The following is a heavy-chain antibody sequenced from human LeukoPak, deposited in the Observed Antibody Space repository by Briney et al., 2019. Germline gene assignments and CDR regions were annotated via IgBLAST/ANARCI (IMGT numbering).Heavy chain of an antibody. V-gene: IGHV4-38-2*01. J-gene: IGHJ5*02. CDR1: GYSISSGYY. CDR2: IYHSGST. D-gene: IGHD6-19*01. CDR3: AGVTAVADLGWFDP. Sequence: SETLSLTCAVSGYSISSGYYWGWIRQPPGKGLEWIGSIYHSGSTYYNPSLKSRVTISVDTSKNQFSLKLSSVTAADTAVYYCAGVTAVADLGWFDPWGQGTLVTVSS.